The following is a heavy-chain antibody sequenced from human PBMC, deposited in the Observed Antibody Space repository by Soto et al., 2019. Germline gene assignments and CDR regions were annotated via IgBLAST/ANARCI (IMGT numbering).Heavy chain of an antibody. D-gene: IGHD1-26*01. CDR3: GKDVGDYAPYYYGVDV. CDR1: GFTFKTHA. Sequence: QVQLVESGGGVVQPGTSLRLSCAASGFTFKTHAMHWVRQAPGKGLEWMAVIAYDGNEKFYADSVKGRFTISRDNSKNALYLQINTLRNEDTAVYYCGKDVGDYAPYYYGVDVWGQGTTVTVSS. V-gene: IGHV3-30*18. CDR2: IAYDGNEK. J-gene: IGHJ6*02.